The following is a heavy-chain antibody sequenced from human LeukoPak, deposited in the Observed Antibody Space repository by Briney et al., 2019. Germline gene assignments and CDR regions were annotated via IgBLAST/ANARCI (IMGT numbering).Heavy chain of an antibody. V-gene: IGHV3-7*01. CDR2: IKQDGSEK. CDR1: GFTFSSYS. D-gene: IGHD2-2*01. Sequence: GGSLRLSCAASGFTFSSYSMNWVRQAPGKGLEWVANIKQDGSEKYYVDSVKGRFTISRDNAKNSLYLQMNSLRAEDTAVYYCAREGAHCSSSSCYGLRAFDIWGQGTMVTVSS. CDR3: AREGAHCSSSSCYGLRAFDI. J-gene: IGHJ3*02.